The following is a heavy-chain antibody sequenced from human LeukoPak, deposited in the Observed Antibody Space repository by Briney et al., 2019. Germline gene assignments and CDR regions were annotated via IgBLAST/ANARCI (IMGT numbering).Heavy chain of an antibody. Sequence: SETLSLTCAVSGASISGSGYYLGWIRQPPGKGLEWIGSIYYTGSTYYNASLQSRVTISIDTSKNQFSLRLNSVTAADTAMYYCVKSGGYGLIDYWGQGTLVTVSS. CDR3: VKSGGYGLIDY. D-gene: IGHD1-26*01. CDR1: GASISGSGYY. CDR2: IYYTGST. V-gene: IGHV4-39*01. J-gene: IGHJ4*02.